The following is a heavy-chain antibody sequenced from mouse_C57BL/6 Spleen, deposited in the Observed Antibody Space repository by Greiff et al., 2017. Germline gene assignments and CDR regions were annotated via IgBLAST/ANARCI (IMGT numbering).Heavy chain of an antibody. CDR3: ARGGDGYYEAWFAY. Sequence: VKLQESGPELVKPGASVKLSCKASGYTFTSYDINWVKQRPGQGLEWIGWIYPRDGSTKYNEKFKGKATLTVDTSSSTAYMELHSLTSEDSAVYFCARGGDGYYEAWFAYWGQGTLVTVSA. J-gene: IGHJ3*01. D-gene: IGHD2-3*01. CDR1: GYTFTSYD. V-gene: IGHV1-85*01. CDR2: IYPRDGST.